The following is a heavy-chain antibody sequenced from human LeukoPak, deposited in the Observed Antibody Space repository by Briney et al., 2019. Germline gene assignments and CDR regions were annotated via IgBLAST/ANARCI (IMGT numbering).Heavy chain of an antibody. CDR3: ARHRSTVLVGSVRIFDY. CDR2: ISYSGST. D-gene: IGHD2-8*02. CDR1: GGSISSSSYY. Sequence: PSETLSLTCTVSGGSISSSSYYWGWIRQPPGEGLEWIGSISYSGSTYYNPSLKSRVTISVDTSKNQFSLKLSSVTAADTAVYYCARHRSTVLVGSVRIFDYWGQGPLVPVSS. J-gene: IGHJ4*02. V-gene: IGHV4-39*01.